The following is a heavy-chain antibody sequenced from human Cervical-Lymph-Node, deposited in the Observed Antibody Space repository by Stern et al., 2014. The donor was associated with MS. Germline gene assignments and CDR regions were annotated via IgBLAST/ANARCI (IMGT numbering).Heavy chain of an antibody. J-gene: IGHJ4*02. CDR2: ITTHNGNT. CDR1: GYTFTSHG. Sequence: QVQLVQSGTEVKKPGASVKVSCKTSGYTFTSHGISWVRQVPGQGLEWMGWITTHNGNTDYAQKFQDRVTLTTDTSTNIAYMELRSLRSDDTAVYYCARSSSWYFDYWGQGTLVTVSS. CDR3: ARSSSWYFDY. D-gene: IGHD6-13*01. V-gene: IGHV1-18*01.